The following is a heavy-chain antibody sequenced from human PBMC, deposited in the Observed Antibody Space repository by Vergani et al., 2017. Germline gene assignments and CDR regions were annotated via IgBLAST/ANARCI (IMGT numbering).Heavy chain of an antibody. CDR3: AKDIGDYGDHIDY. V-gene: IGHV3-9*01. D-gene: IGHD4-17*01. Sequence: EVQLVESGGGLVQPGRSLRLSCAASGFTFDDYAMHWVRQAPGKGLEWVSGISWNSGSIGYADSVKGRFTISRDNAKNSLYLQMNSLRAEDTALYYCAKDIGDYGDHIDYWGQGTLVTVSS. J-gene: IGHJ4*02. CDR1: GFTFDDYA. CDR2: ISWNSGSI.